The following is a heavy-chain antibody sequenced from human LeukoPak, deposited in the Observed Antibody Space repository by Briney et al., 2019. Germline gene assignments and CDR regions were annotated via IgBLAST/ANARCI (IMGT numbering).Heavy chain of an antibody. CDR3: ARAKPKNMVRGLIMRRESRYYFDY. Sequence: GGSLRLSCAASGFTFSNYGMSWVRQAPGKGLEWVLYISSSGSTIYFADSVKGRFTISRDNSKSTLYIQMNSLRAEDTAVYYCARAKPKNMVRGLIMRRESRYYFDYWGQGTLVTVSS. CDR1: GFTFSNYG. D-gene: IGHD3-10*01. J-gene: IGHJ4*02. V-gene: IGHV3-48*01. CDR2: ISSSGSTI.